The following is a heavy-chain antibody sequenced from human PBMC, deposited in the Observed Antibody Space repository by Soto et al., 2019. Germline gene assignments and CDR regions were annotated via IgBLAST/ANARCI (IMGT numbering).Heavy chain of an antibody. J-gene: IGHJ6*02. CDR3: AKDLQGLDYYFGMDV. CDR2: IRWNSASI. CDR1: GFTFENYA. Sequence: SVGPPRLSCAASGFTFENYAMHWVRQAPGKSLEWVSGIRWNSASIDYADSVQGRFTIARDNAKNSLYLQMNSLRPEDTALYYCAKDLQGLDYYFGMDVWGQGTTVTVAS. D-gene: IGHD6-19*01. V-gene: IGHV3-9*01.